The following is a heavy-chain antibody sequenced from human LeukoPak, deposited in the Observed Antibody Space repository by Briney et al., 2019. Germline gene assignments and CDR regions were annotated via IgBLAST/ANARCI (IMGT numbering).Heavy chain of an antibody. CDR3: ARRPLHSQNWLAP. Sequence: GESLKISCKGYGDRFTSYWVAWGRQMPGKGLEWMGIIFPGDSDTRYSPSIQGQVTISVDRSISTAYLQWSSLKASDTAIYYCARRPLHSQNWLAPWGQGTLVTVSS. CDR1: GDRFTSYW. J-gene: IGHJ5*02. V-gene: IGHV5-51*01. CDR2: IFPGDSDT.